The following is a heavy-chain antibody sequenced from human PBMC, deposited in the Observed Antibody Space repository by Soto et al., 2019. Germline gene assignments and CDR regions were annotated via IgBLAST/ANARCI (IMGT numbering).Heavy chain of an antibody. D-gene: IGHD3-9*01. CDR3: ARSGIRYFDWLSDY. CDR2: IKQDGSEK. CDR1: EFVYIGYW. V-gene: IGHV3-7*01. J-gene: IGHJ4*02. Sequence: GWSLRLSCVSSEFVYIGYWMSLVRQAPGKGLEWVANIKQDGSEKYYVDSVKGRFTISRDNAKNSLYLQMNSLRAEDTAVYYCARSGIRYFDWLSDYWGQGTLVTVSS.